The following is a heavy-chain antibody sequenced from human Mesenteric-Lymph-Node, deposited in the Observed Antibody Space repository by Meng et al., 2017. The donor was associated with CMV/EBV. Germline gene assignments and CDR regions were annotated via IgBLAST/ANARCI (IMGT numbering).Heavy chain of an antibody. D-gene: IGHD3-10*01. CDR3: ARGYYYGSGSYYKTSYYYGMDV. J-gene: IGHJ6*02. CDR1: YY. V-gene: IGHV4-34*01. CDR2: INHSGST. Sequence: YYWSWIRQPPGKVLEWIGEINHSGSTNYNPSLKSRVTISVDTSKNQFSLKLSSVTAADTAVYYCARGYYYGSGSYYKTSYYYGMDVWGQGTTVTVSS.